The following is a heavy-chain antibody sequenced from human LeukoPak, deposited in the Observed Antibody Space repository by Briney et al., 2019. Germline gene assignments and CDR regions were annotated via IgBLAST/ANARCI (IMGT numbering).Heavy chain of an antibody. Sequence: SETLSLTCAVSGGSISSNSYYWGWIRQPPGKGLEWIGSIYYNGNTNYNPSLKSRVTISVDTSKNQFSLKLSSVTAADTAVYYCARGDRADSSSWYNWFDPWGQGTLVTVSS. J-gene: IGHJ5*02. V-gene: IGHV4-39*07. CDR1: GGSISSNSYY. CDR2: IYYNGNT. D-gene: IGHD6-13*01. CDR3: ARGDRADSSSWYNWFDP.